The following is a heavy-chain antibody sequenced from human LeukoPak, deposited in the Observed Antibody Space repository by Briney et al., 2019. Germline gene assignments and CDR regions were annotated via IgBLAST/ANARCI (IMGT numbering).Heavy chain of an antibody. CDR2: IYRSGST. V-gene: IGHV4-38-2*01. D-gene: IGHD3-22*01. CDR3: ARLLYDSSGYYYAFDY. J-gene: IGHJ4*02. CDR1: GYSISSGFY. Sequence: KSSETLSLTCGVSGYSISSGFYWGWIRQPPGKGLEWIGSIYRSGSTFYNPSRRSRITISVDTSKNQFSLKMSSVTAADTAVYYCARLLYDSSGYYYAFDYWGQGTLVTVSS.